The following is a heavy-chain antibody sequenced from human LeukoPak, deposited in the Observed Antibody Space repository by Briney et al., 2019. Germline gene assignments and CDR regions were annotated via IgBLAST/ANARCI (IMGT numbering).Heavy chain of an antibody. J-gene: IGHJ6*02. CDR3: ARDTYYGDYGLGDYYHGMDV. Sequence: PGGSLRLSCAASGFTFSSYSMNWVRQAPGKGLEWVSYISSSSSTIYYADSVKGRFTISRDNAKNSLYLQMNSLRAEDTAVYYCARDTYYGDYGLGDYYHGMDVWGQGTTVTVSS. V-gene: IGHV3-48*01. D-gene: IGHD4-17*01. CDR2: ISSSSSTI. CDR1: GFTFSSYS.